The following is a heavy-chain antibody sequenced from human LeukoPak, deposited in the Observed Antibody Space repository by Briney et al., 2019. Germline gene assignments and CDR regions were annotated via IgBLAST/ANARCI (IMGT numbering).Heavy chain of an antibody. Sequence: SETLSLTCTVSGGSISSGGYYWSWIRQHPGKGLEWIEYIYYSGSTYYNPSLKSRVTISVDTSKNQFSLKLSSVTAADTAVYYCARVMVDIVATIAGYFDYWGQGTLVTVSS. CDR1: GGSISSGGYY. CDR2: IYYSGST. V-gene: IGHV4-31*03. J-gene: IGHJ4*02. CDR3: ARVMVDIVATIAGYFDY. D-gene: IGHD5-12*01.